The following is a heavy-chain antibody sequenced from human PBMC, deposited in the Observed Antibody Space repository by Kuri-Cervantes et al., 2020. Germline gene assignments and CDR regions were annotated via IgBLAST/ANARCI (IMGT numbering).Heavy chain of an antibody. D-gene: IGHD6-13*01. CDR3: ARARLAAAGHYGMDV. CDR2: ISYDGSNK. V-gene: IGHV3-30-3*01. J-gene: IGHJ6*02. CDR1: GFTFSSYA. Sequence: LSLTCAASGFTFSSYAMHWVRQAPGKGLEWVAVISYDGSNKYYADSVKGRFTISRDNSKNTLYLQMNSLRAEGTAVYYCARARLAAAGHYGMDVWGQGTTVTVSS.